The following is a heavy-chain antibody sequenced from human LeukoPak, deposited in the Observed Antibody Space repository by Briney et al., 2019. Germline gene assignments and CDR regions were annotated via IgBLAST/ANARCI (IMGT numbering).Heavy chain of an antibody. J-gene: IGHJ4*02. CDR3: ARAGYGDSDLDY. CDR1: GYSISSGYY. Sequence: SETLSLTCTVSGYSISSGYYWGWIRQPPGKGLEWIGSIYHSGSTYYNPSLKSRVTISVDTSKNQFSLKLSSVTAADTAVYYCARAGYGDSDLDYWGQGTLVTVSS. D-gene: IGHD4-17*01. CDR2: IYHSGST. V-gene: IGHV4-38-2*02.